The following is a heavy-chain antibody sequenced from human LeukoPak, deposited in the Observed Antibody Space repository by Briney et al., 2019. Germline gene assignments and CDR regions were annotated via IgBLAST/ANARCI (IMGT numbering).Heavy chain of an antibody. CDR3: AKGKGVVRASYDY. D-gene: IGHD3-10*01. CDR1: GFTFSSDV. Sequence: GGSLRLSCAASGFTFSSDVISWVRQAPGEGLEWVSGISGSGDSTYFADSVKGRFTISRDNSKDTLYLQMDSLRAEDTAVYYCAKGKGVVRASYDYWGQGTLVTVSS. CDR2: ISGSGDST. J-gene: IGHJ4*02. V-gene: IGHV3-23*01.